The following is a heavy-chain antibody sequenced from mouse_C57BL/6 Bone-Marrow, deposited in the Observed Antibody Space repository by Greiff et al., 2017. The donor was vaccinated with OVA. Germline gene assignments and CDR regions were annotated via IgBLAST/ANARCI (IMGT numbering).Heavy chain of an antibody. CDR3: ARDGKHWYFDV. V-gene: IGHV5-6*01. CDR2: ISSGGSYT. CDR1: GFTFSSYG. D-gene: IGHD2-1*01. Sequence: EVQGVESGGDLVKPGGSLKLSCAASGFTFSSYGMSWVRQTPDKRLEWVATISSGGSYTYYPDSVKGRFTISRDNAKNTLYLQMSSLKSEDTAMYDCARDGKHWYFDVWGTGTTVTVSS. J-gene: IGHJ1*03.